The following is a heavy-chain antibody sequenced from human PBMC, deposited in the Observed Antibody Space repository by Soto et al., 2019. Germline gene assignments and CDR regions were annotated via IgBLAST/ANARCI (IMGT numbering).Heavy chain of an antibody. CDR2: IYYSGST. Sequence: SETLSLTCTVSGGSISSGGYYWSWIRQHPGKGLEWIGYIYYSGSTYYNPSLKSRVTISVDTSKNQFSLKLSSVTAADTAVYYCARGKNDYGDYVFDYWGQGTLVTVSS. J-gene: IGHJ4*02. CDR1: GGSISSGGYY. V-gene: IGHV4-31*03. D-gene: IGHD4-17*01. CDR3: ARGKNDYGDYVFDY.